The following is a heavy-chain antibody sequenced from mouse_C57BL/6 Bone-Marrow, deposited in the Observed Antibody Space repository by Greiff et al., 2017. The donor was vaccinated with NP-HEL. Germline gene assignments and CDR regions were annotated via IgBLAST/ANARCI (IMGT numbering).Heavy chain of an antibody. CDR1: GFTFSDYG. CDR2: ISNLAYSI. CDR3: ARRGHDYDFDY. D-gene: IGHD2-4*01. V-gene: IGHV5-15*01. Sequence: EVKLMESGGGLVQPGGSLKLSCAASGFTFSDYGMAWVRQAPRKGPEWVAFISNLAYSIYYADTVTGRFTISSENAKNTLYLEMSSLRSEDTAMYYCARRGHDYDFDYWGQGTTLTVSS. J-gene: IGHJ2*01.